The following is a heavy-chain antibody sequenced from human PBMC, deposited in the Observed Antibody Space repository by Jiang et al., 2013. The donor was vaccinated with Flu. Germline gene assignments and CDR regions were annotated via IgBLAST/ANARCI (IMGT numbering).Heavy chain of an antibody. V-gene: IGHV6-1*01. Sequence: QTLSLTCAISGDSVSSYSAAWNWIRQSPSRGLEWLGRTYYRSNWYNDYAESLKSRITINPDTSRNQFSLQLNFVTPEDTAVYYCTRGRNWYFDLWGRGTLVTVSS. CDR2: TYYRSNWYN. CDR3: TRGRNWYFDL. J-gene: IGHJ2*01. CDR1: GDSVSSYSAA.